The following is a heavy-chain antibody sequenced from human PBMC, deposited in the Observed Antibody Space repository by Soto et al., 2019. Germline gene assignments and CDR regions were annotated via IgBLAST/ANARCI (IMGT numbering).Heavy chain of an antibody. CDR3: ARKGPPRDAFDI. CDR2: VLGGGGST. J-gene: IGHJ3*02. Sequence: EVQLLESGGGLVQPGGSLRLSCAASGFTFSSSAMSWVRQTPGQGLEWVSGVLGGGGSTFYADSVKGRFTISRDDSSNTLYVQMNNLRAEDTAIYYCARKGPPRDAFDIWGQGTMVTVSS. V-gene: IGHV3-23*01. CDR1: GFTFSSSA.